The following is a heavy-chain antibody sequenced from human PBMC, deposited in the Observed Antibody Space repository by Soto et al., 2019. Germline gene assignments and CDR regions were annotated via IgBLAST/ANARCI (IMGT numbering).Heavy chain of an antibody. J-gene: IGHJ6*02. Sequence: QVQLQESGPGLVKPSQTLSLTCTVSGGSISSGGYYWSWFRQHPGKALEWIGYIYYSRSTYYNPALKRRVTIAGFTSKNQLAHEVRSLTAADKAEDYCAASCVGCSGFIDDGMDVWGQGTTVTVS. CDR2: IYYSRST. V-gene: IGHV4-31*03. CDR1: GGSISSGGYY. CDR3: AASCVGCSGFIDDGMDV. D-gene: IGHD3-16*02.